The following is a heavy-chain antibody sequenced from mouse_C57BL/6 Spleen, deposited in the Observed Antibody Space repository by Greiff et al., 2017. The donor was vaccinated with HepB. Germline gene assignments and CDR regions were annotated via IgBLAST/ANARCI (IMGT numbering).Heavy chain of an antibody. J-gene: IGHJ3*01. Sequence: EVQLQQSGAELVRPGASVKLSCTASGFNIKDDYMHWVKQRPEQGLEWIGWIDPDNGDTEYASKFQGKATITADTSSNTAYLQLSSLTSEDTAVYYCTTPYYGSPYWGQGTLVTVSA. D-gene: IGHD1-1*01. CDR1: GFNIKDDY. CDR2: IDPDNGDT. CDR3: TTPYYGSPY. V-gene: IGHV14-4*01.